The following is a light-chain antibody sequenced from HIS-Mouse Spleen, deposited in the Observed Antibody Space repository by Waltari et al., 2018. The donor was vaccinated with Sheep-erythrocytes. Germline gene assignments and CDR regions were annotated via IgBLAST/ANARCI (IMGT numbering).Light chain of an antibody. J-gene: IGLJ2*01. CDR2: EDS. V-gene: IGLV3-10*01. Sequence: SYELTQPPSVSVSPGQTARITCSGDALPKKHAYWYQQKSGQAPVLVIYEDSKRPPGIPERFSGSSSGTMATLTISGAQVEDEADYYCYSTDSSGNGVFGGGTKLTVL. CDR1: ALPKKH. CDR3: YSTDSSGNGV.